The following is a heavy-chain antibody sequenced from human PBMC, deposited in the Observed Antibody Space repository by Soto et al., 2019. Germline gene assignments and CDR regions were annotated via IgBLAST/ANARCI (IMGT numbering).Heavy chain of an antibody. CDR3: ARREIEGPIDC. Sequence: QVQLQESGPGRVKPSDTLSLTCAVSGYSISSRNWWGWIRQPPGKGLEWIGYIYYSGTTYYNPSLKSRVTMSVDTSKNQFSLKLTAVTAVDTAVYCCARREIEGPIDCWGQGTLVTVSS. J-gene: IGHJ4*02. CDR2: IYYSGTT. CDR1: GYSISSRNW. V-gene: IGHV4-28*01. D-gene: IGHD1-26*01.